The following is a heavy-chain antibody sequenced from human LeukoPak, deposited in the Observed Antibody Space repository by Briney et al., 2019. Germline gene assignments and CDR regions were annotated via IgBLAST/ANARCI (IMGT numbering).Heavy chain of an antibody. CDR3: AKDPQKWESYFDY. CDR1: GFTFSSYG. V-gene: IGHV3-30*02. J-gene: IGHJ4*02. CDR2: TRYDGSNK. Sequence: GGSPRLSCAAFGFTFSSYGMHWVRQAPGKGLDWVAFTRYDGSNKYYADSVKGRFTISRDNSKNMLYLQMNSLRAEDTAAYYCAKDPQKWESYFDYWGQGTLVTVSS. D-gene: IGHD1-26*01.